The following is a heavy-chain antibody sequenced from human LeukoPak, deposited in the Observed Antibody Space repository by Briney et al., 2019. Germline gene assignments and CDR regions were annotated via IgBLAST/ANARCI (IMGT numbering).Heavy chain of an antibody. J-gene: IGHJ4*02. CDR1: GYTFTSYY. V-gene: IGHV1-46*01. CDR2: INPSGGST. Sequence: ASVKVSCKASGYTFTSYYMHWVRQAPGQGLEWMGIINPSGGSTNYAQKFQGRVTMTRDTSTSTVYMELSSLRSEDTAVYYCAIHPTVTTSGDYWGQGTLVTVSS. D-gene: IGHD4-17*01. CDR3: AIHPTVTTSGDY.